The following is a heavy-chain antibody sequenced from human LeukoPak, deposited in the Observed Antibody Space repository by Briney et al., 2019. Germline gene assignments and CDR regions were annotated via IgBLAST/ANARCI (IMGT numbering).Heavy chain of an antibody. V-gene: IGHV3-74*01. CDR1: GFTFSSYW. J-gene: IGHJ6*02. CDR2: ITTDGSST. Sequence: GGSLRLSCAASGFTFSSYWMHWVRQAPGEGLVWVSRITTDGSSTRYADSVKGRFTTSRDNAKNTLYLQMNSLRAEDTAVYYCARLEDSSGWYESSYYYYGMDVWGQGTTVTVSS. CDR3: ARLEDSSGWYESSYYYYGMDV. D-gene: IGHD6-19*01.